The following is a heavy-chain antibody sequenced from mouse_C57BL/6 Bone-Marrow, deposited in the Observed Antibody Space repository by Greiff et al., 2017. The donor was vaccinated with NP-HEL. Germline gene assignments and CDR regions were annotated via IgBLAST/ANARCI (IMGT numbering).Heavy chain of an antibody. CDR3: ARWFLDV. J-gene: IGHJ1*03. CDR2: HEPEAGET. Sequence: LERIGRHEPEAGETKYAPKFQGKATITADTSSNTAYLQLSSLTAEDTAVYYCARWFLDVWGTGTTVTVSS. V-gene: IGHV14-2*01.